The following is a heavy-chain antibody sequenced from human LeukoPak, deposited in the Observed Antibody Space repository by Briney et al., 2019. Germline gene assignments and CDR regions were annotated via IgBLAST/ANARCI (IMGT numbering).Heavy chain of an antibody. CDR3: ARVVRYCSSTSCEKPYYYYMDV. J-gene: IGHJ6*03. CDR2: ISSSSSYI. Sequence: GGSLRLSCAASGFTFSSYSMNWVRQAPGKGLEWVSSISSSSSYIYYADSVKGRFAISRDNAKNSLNLQMNSLRAEDTAVYYCARVVRYCSSTSCEKPYYYYMDVWGKGTTVTVSS. V-gene: IGHV3-21*01. D-gene: IGHD2-2*01. CDR1: GFTFSSYS.